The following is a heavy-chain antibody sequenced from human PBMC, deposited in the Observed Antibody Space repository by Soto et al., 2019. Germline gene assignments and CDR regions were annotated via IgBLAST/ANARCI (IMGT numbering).Heavy chain of an antibody. CDR1: GYTFTIYA. CDR2: INAGNGNT. J-gene: IGHJ4*02. D-gene: IGHD3-3*01. CDR3: ARGGRFLEWLLYPFDY. V-gene: IGHV1-3*01. Sequence: ASVKVSCKASGYTFTIYAMHCVGQAPLQRLDGMGWINAGNGNTKYSQKFQGRVTITRDTSASTAYMELSSLRSEDTAVYYCARGGRFLEWLLYPFDYWGQGTLVTVSS.